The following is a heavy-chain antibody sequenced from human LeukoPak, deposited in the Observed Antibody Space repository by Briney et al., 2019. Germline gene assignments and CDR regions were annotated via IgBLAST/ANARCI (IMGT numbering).Heavy chain of an antibody. CDR3: ARGRVGYCSGGSCYKTYNWFDP. V-gene: IGHV4-34*01. J-gene: IGHJ5*02. Sequence: SETLSLTCAVSGGSFSGYYWGWIRPPPGKGLEWIGEINHSGSTNYNPPLKSRVTISVDTSKNQFSLKLSSVTAADTAVYYCARGRVGYCSGGSCYKTYNWFDPWGQGTLVTVSS. CDR1: GGSFSGYY. CDR2: INHSGST. D-gene: IGHD2-15*01.